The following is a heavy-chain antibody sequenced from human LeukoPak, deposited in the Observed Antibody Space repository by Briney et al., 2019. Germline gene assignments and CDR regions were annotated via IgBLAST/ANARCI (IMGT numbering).Heavy chain of an antibody. J-gene: IGHJ6*03. CDR2: ISGSGGST. D-gene: IGHD5-24*01. CDR3: AKGLQHYYYYYMDV. CDR1: GFTFSSYA. Sequence: GGSPRLSCAASGFTFSSYAMSWVRQAPGKGLEWVSAISGSGGSTYYADSVKGRFTISRDNSKNTLYLQMNSLRAEDTAVYYCAKGLQHYYYYYMDVWGKGTTVTVSS. V-gene: IGHV3-23*01.